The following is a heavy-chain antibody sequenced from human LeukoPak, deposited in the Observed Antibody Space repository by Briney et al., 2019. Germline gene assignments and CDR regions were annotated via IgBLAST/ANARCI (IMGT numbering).Heavy chain of an antibody. CDR2: ISTSGGST. Sequence: GGSLRLSCAASGFTFSSYAMSWVRQAPGKGLEWVSVISTSGGSTNYADSVKGRFTISRDNSKNTPYLQMNSLRAEDTAVYYCAKTRPPYDTYYFDYWGQGTLVTVSS. D-gene: IGHD3-22*01. CDR3: AKTRPPYDTYYFDY. J-gene: IGHJ4*02. CDR1: GFTFSSYA. V-gene: IGHV3-23*01.